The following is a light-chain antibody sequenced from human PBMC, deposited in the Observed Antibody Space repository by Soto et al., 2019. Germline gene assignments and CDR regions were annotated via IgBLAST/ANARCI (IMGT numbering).Light chain of an antibody. J-gene: IGKJ4*01. CDR2: GAS. CDR3: QQYSGYHT. CDR1: QGVGTL. Sequence: DIQMTQSPSSLSASVGDRVTITCRASQGVGTLLTWYQQKPEKAPKSLIYGASSLQSGVPSRFSGSGYATDFTLTISPLQPEDFATYYCQQYSGYHTFGGGTKVEIK. V-gene: IGKV1D-16*01.